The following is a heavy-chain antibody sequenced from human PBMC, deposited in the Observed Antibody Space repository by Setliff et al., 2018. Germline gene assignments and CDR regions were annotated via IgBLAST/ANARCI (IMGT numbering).Heavy chain of an antibody. J-gene: IGHJ4*02. D-gene: IGHD3-10*01. V-gene: IGHV4-34*01. CDR2: VNDSGSA. CDR3: ARGRYYGSGSYSL. CDR1: GGSFSGYF. Sequence: SETLSLTCDVFGGSFSGYFWAWIRQSPGKGLEWIGDVNDSGSANYKPSLKSRLTISRDTSKNQLSLNLSSVTAADTAVYYCARGRYYGSGSYSLWGQGTLVTVSS.